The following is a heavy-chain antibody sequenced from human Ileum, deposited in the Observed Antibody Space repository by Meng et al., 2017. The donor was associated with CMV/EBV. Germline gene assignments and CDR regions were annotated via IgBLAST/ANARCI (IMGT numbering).Heavy chain of an antibody. CDR3: ARAAARGVPVDL. V-gene: IGHV4-4*07. Sequence: QLHLQESGPRLLQPSETLSLTCTVTGGSLTSYYWTWIRQPAGKGLEWIGRIHPTGTTDDNPSLRSRVSMSLDKSKIQFSLKLTSVTAADTAVYYCARAAARGVPVDLWGQGTLVTVSS. J-gene: IGHJ5*02. D-gene: IGHD3-10*01. CDR2: IHPTGTT. CDR1: GGSLTSYY.